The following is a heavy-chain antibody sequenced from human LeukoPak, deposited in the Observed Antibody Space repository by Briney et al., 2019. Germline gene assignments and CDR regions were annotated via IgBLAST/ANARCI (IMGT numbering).Heavy chain of an antibody. D-gene: IGHD1-26*01. Sequence: GGSLRLSCAASGFTFSSYAMSWVRQPPGKGLEWVSAISGSGGSTYYAHSVKARFTISRDNSKNTLYLQMNSLRDEDTAVYYCAKGSGSYDYWGQGTLVTVSS. CDR2: ISGSGGST. V-gene: IGHV3-23*01. CDR1: GFTFSSYA. J-gene: IGHJ4*02. CDR3: AKGSGSYDY.